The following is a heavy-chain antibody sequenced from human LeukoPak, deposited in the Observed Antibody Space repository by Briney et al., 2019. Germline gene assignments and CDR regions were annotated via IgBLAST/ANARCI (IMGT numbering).Heavy chain of an antibody. CDR3: AREVMGVAVTGTIDY. D-gene: IGHD6-19*01. CDR2: ITSSGGTI. J-gene: IGHJ4*02. CDR1: GFTFSDYY. V-gene: IGHV3-11*01. Sequence: GGSLRLSCAASGFTFSDYYMSWIRQAPGKGLEWVSYITSSGGTIYYADSVKGRFTISRDNAKSSLYLQMDSLSADDTAVYYCAREVMGVAVTGTIDYWGQGTLVTVSS.